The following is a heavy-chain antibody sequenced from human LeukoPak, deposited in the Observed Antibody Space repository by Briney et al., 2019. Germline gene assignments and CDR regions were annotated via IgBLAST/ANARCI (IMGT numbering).Heavy chain of an antibody. V-gene: IGHV3-48*04. Sequence: GGSLRLSCGASGFIFSTHGMHWVRQAPGKGLEWVSYISSSGGTIYYADSVKGRFTISRDNAKNSLFLQMNSLRAEDTAVYYCARVVNQLPYSWGQGALVTVSS. CDR2: ISSSGGTI. D-gene: IGHD2-2*01. CDR1: GFIFSTHG. J-gene: IGHJ4*02. CDR3: ARVVNQLPYS.